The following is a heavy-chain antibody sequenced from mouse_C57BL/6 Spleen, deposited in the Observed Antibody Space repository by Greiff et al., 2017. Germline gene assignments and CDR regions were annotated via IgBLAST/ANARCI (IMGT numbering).Heavy chain of an antibody. CDR3: AREAYYSNYNYFDY. CDR2: INPNNGGT. Sequence: EVQLQQSGPELVKPGASVKIPCKASGYTFTDYNMDWVKQSHGKSLEWIGEINPNNGGTIYNQKFKGKATLTVDKSSSTAYMELRSLTSEDTAVYYCAREAYYSNYNYFDYWGQGTTLTVSS. D-gene: IGHD2-5*01. CDR1: GYTFTDYN. J-gene: IGHJ2*01. V-gene: IGHV1-18*01.